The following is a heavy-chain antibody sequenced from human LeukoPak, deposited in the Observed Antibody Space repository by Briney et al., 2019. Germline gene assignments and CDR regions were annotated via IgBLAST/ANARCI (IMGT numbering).Heavy chain of an antibody. D-gene: IGHD5-24*01. V-gene: IGHV3-23*01. CDR2: ISGSGGST. CDR1: GFTFSSYA. Sequence: PGGSLRLSCAASGFTFSSYAMSWVRQAPGKGLEWVSAISGSGGSTYYADSVKSRFTISRDNSKNTLYLQMNSLRAEDTAVYYCAKDAMATINKGWFDPWGQGTLVTVSS. J-gene: IGHJ5*02. CDR3: AKDAMATINKGWFDP.